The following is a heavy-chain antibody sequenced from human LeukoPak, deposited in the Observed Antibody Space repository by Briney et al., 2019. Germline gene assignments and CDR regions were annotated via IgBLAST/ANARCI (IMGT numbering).Heavy chain of an antibody. CDR2: ISDSGNT. D-gene: IGHD2-2*01. Sequence: PETLSLTCTVSGGSISKFYWSWIRQPPGKDLEWIGYISDSGNTNCNPSLKSRVTISVDTSKRQFSLKLSSVTAADTAVYYCSSSSTTWSYWGQGTLVTVSS. V-gene: IGHV4-59*01. J-gene: IGHJ4*02. CDR1: GGSISKFY. CDR3: SSSSTTWSY.